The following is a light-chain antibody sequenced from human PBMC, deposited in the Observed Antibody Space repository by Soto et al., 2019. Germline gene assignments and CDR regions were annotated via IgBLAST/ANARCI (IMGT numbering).Light chain of an antibody. Sequence: DIQMTQSPSTLSASVGDRVTITCRASQSISSWLAWYQQKPGKAPKLLIYKASSLESGVPSRFSGSGSGTEFTLTISSLQPDDFATYYGQQYNSYPITFGQGTRLESK. CDR1: QSISSW. J-gene: IGKJ5*01. V-gene: IGKV1-5*03. CDR2: KAS. CDR3: QQYNSYPIT.